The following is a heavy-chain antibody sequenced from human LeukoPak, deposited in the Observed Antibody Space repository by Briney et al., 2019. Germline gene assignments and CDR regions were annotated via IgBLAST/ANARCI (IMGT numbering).Heavy chain of an antibody. CDR2: ISGSGTI. CDR1: GGSINSY. V-gene: IGHV4-4*07. D-gene: IGHD1-26*01. J-gene: IGHJ4*02. Sequence: SETLSLTCTVSGGSINSYWSWIRQPAGKGLEWIGRISGSGTITYNPALQSRLSISIDTSKNQFSLKVNSVTAADTAMYFCVRHYVLHIVGPSYWGQGILVTVSS. CDR3: VRHYVLHIVGPSY.